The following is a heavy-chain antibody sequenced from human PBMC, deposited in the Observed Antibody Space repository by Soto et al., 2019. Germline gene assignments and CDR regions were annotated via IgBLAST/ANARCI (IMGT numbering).Heavy chain of an antibody. J-gene: IGHJ6*03. D-gene: IGHD6-13*01. V-gene: IGHV3-13*01. Sequence: EVQLVESGGGLVQPGGSLRLSCAASGFTFSSYDMHWVRQATGKGLEWVSAIGTAGDTYYPGSVKGRFTISRENAKNSLYLQMNGLRAGDTAVYYCARVAAARGGVGDYYYYMDVWGKGTTVTVSS. CDR3: ARVAAARGGVGDYYYYMDV. CDR2: IGTAGDT. CDR1: GFTFSSYD.